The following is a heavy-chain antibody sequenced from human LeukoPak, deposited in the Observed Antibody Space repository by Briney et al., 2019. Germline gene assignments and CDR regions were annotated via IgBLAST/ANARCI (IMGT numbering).Heavy chain of an antibody. D-gene: IGHD3-9*01. CDR3: ARGILFDYYFDS. CDR2: IHYSGAT. CDR1: GGSFSGHY. Sequence: SETLSLTCAIYGGSFSGHYWSWIRQSPGKGLEWIAEIHYSGATNYNPSLKSRVTISGDTSKNQVFLRVTSVTAADTALYYCARGILFDYYFDSWGEGTLVTVSS. J-gene: IGHJ4*02. V-gene: IGHV4-34*01.